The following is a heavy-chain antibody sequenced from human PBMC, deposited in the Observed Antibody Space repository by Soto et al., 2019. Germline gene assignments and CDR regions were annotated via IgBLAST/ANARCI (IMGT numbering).Heavy chain of an antibody. Sequence: GGSLRLSCAASGFTFSSYGMHWVRQAPGKGLEWVAVISYDGSNKYYADSVKGRFTISRDNSKNTLYLQMNSLRAEDTAVYYCAKDLLITFGGVIPSPFDYWGQGTLVTVSS. D-gene: IGHD3-16*02. CDR1: GFTFSSYG. J-gene: IGHJ4*02. V-gene: IGHV3-30*18. CDR3: AKDLLITFGGVIPSPFDY. CDR2: ISYDGSNK.